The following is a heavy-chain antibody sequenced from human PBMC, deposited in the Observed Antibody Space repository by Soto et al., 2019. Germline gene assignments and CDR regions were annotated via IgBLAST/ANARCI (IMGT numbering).Heavy chain of an antibody. CDR2: ISSSGSTI. D-gene: IGHD3-9*01. V-gene: IGHV3-11*01. CDR3: ARVGRPGADFDWLLPIYYYYYYMDV. J-gene: IGHJ6*03. Sequence: PGGSLRLSCAASGFTFSDYYMSWIRQAPWKGLEWVSYISSSGSTIYYADSVKGRFTISRDNAKNSLYLQMNSLRAEDTAVYYCARVGRPGADFDWLLPIYYYYYYMDVWGKGTTVTVSS. CDR1: GFTFSDYY.